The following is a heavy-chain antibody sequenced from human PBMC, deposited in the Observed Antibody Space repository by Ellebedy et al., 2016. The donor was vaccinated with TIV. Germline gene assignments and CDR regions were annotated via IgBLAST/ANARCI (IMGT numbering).Heavy chain of an antibody. D-gene: IGHD5-18*01. J-gene: IGHJ4*02. CDR3: ARGYSYELDY. CDR1: GYIFTTYA. CDR2: INLGIGDT. Sequence: AASVNVSCKTSGYIFTTYAMHWVRQAPGQSLEWMGWINLGIGDTKYSQNFQGRLTIPSDASASTVYMELSSLRSGDTAVYFCARGYSYELDYWGQGTLVTVSS. V-gene: IGHV1-3*01.